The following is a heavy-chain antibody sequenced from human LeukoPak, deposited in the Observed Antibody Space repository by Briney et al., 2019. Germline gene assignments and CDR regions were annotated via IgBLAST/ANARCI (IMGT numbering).Heavy chain of an antibody. CDR1: GGSISSGGYS. D-gene: IGHD2-2*01. CDR3: ADGVVPAAGPPDAFDI. J-gene: IGHJ3*02. CDR2: IYHSGST. Sequence: SETLSLTCAVSGGSISSGGYSWSWIRQPPGKGLEWIGYIYHSGSTCYNPSLKSRVTISVDRSKNQFSLKLSSVTAADTAVYYCADGVVPAAGPPDAFDIWGQGTMVTVSS. V-gene: IGHV4-30-2*01.